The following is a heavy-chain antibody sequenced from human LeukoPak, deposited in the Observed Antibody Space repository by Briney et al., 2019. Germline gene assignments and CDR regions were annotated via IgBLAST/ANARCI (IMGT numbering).Heavy chain of an antibody. Sequence: GGSLRLSCAASGFTFSSYAMSWVRQAPGKGLERVSAISGSGGSTYYADSVKGRFTISRDNSKNTLYLQMNSLRAEDTAVYYCVLGTTAEYYFDYWGQGTLVTVSS. J-gene: IGHJ4*02. D-gene: IGHD1-1*01. V-gene: IGHV3-23*01. CDR3: VLGTTAEYYFDY. CDR1: GFTFSSYA. CDR2: ISGSGGST.